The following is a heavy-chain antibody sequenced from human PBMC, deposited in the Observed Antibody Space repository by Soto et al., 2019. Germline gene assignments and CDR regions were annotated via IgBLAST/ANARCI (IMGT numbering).Heavy chain of an antibody. CDR1: GYTFTSYA. D-gene: IGHD5-12*01. V-gene: IGHV1-3*01. CDR2: INAGNGNT. J-gene: IGHJ4*02. CDR3: ATPIVAFY. Sequence: ASVKVSCKASGYTFTSYAIHWVRQAPGQRLEWMGWINAGNGNTKYSQKFQGRVIITRDTSAGTAYMELRSLRSEDTAVYYCATPIVAFYWGQGTMVTVYS.